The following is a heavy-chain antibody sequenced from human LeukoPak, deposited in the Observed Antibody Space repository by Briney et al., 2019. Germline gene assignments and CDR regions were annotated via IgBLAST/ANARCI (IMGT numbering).Heavy chain of an antibody. D-gene: IGHD4-17*01. CDR1: GGSFSSYY. CDR2: IYYSGST. V-gene: IGHV4-39*01. Sequence: SETLSLTCAVYGGSFSSYYWGWIRQPPGKGLEWIGSIYYSGSTYYNPSLKSRVTISVDTSKNQFSLKLSSVTAADTAVYYCASDYGDEYFQHWGQGTLVTVSS. J-gene: IGHJ1*01. CDR3: ASDYGDEYFQH.